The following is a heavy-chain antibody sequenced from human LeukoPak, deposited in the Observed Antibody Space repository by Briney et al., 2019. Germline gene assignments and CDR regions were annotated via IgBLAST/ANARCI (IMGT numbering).Heavy chain of an antibody. CDR1: GGSISSYY. J-gene: IGHJ6*03. Sequence: SETLSLTCTVSGGSISSYYWSWIRQPAGKGLEWIGRIYTSGSTNYNPSLKSRVTMSVDTSKNQFSLKLSSVTAADTAVYYCAGSDGDYYYYYYMDVWGKGTTVAVSS. CDR2: IYTSGST. D-gene: IGHD2-21*02. CDR3: AGSDGDYYYYYYMDV. V-gene: IGHV4-4*07.